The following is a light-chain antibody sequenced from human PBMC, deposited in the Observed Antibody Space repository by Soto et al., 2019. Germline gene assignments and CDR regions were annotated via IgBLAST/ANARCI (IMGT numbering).Light chain of an antibody. CDR3: QQYGSSPLT. CDR1: QSVSSNY. V-gene: IGKV3-20*01. CDR2: DAS. Sequence: EIVLTQSPDTLSLSPGERATLSCRASQSVSSNYLAWYQQKPGQAPRVLIYDASSRATGIPDRFSGSGSGTDFTLTISRLEPEDFAVYYCQQYGSSPLTFGGGTKVEIK. J-gene: IGKJ4*01.